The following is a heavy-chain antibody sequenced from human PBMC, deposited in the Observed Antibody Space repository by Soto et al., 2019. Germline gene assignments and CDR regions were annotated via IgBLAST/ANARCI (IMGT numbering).Heavy chain of an antibody. J-gene: IGHJ3*02. V-gene: IGHV3-33*01. D-gene: IGHD2-2*03. CDR2: IWYDGSNK. Sequence: QVQLVESGGGVVQPGRSLRLSCAASGFTFSSYGMHWVRQAPGKGLEWVAVIWYDGSNKYYADSVKGRFTISRDNSKNTLYLQMNSLRAEDTAVYYCARETLDIVGADIWGQGTMVTVSS. CDR3: ARETLDIVGADI. CDR1: GFTFSSYG.